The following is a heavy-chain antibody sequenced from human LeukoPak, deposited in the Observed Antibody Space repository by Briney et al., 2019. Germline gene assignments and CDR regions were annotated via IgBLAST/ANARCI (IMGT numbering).Heavy chain of an antibody. J-gene: IGHJ4*02. CDR2: ISSSSTI. V-gene: IGHV3-48*02. Sequence: GGSLRLSCAASGFTFSSYSMNWVRQAPGKGLEWVSYISSSSTIYYADSVKGRFTISRDNAKNSLYLQMNSLRDEDTAVYYCARGLTRSEAGFDYWGQGTLATVSS. CDR3: ARGLTRSEAGFDY. D-gene: IGHD3-10*01. CDR1: GFTFSSYS.